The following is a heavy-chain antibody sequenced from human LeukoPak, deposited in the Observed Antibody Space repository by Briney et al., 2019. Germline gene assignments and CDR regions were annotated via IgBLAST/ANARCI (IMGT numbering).Heavy chain of an antibody. J-gene: IGHJ6*03. CDR2: INQDGSEK. Sequence: GGSLRLSCAASGFTFSSYWMSWVRQAPGKGLEWVANINQDGSEKKYVDSVKGRFTISRDNAKNSLYLQMNSLRAEDTAAYYCARACWRYDFWSGPYYDYMDVWGKGTTVTVSS. V-gene: IGHV3-7*01. CDR3: ARACWRYDFWSGPYYDYMDV. CDR1: GFTFSSYW. D-gene: IGHD3-3*01.